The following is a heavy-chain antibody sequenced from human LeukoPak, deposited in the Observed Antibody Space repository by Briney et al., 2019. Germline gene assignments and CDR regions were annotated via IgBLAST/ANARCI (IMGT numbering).Heavy chain of an antibody. CDR3: ARGRVGATLYFFDY. V-gene: IGHV3-48*02. D-gene: IGHD1-26*01. J-gene: IGHJ4*02. CDR1: GFIFGTYT. Sequence: PGGSLRLSCGASGFIFGTYTMNWVRQAPGKGLEWVSSISSSSSAIYYADSVKGRFSISRDNAKNSLYLQMNSLRDEDTAVYYCARGRVGATLYFFDYWGQGTLVTVSS. CDR2: ISSSSSAI.